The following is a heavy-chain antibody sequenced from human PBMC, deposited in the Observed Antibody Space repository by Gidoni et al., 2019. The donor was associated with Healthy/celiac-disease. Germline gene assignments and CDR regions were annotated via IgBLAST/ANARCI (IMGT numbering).Heavy chain of an antibody. CDR3: ARTTRDSSGWYSGRRYYFDY. CDR1: GYSFTTYW. J-gene: IGHJ4*02. Sequence: EVQLVQSGAEVKKPGESLKISCKGSGYSFTTYWIGWVRQMPGKGLEWMGIIYPGDSDTRYSPSFQGQVTISADKSISTAYLQWSSLKASDTAMYYCARTTRDSSGWYSGRRYYFDYWGQGTLVTVSS. CDR2: IYPGDSDT. V-gene: IGHV5-51*01. D-gene: IGHD6-19*01.